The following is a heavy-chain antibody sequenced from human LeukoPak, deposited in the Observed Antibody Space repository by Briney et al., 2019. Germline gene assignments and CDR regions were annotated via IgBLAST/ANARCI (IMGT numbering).Heavy chain of an antibody. D-gene: IGHD5-12*01. J-gene: IGHJ4*02. CDR1: GFTFSSYD. V-gene: IGHV3-13*01. CDR2: IGTAGDT. Sequence: GGSLGLSCAASGFTFSSYDMHWVRQATGKGLEWVSAIGTAGDTYYPGSVKGRFTISRENAKNSLYLQMNSLRAGDTAVYYCARGGPRGYSGYDEKEFDYWGQGTLVTVSS. CDR3: ARGGPRGYSGYDEKEFDY.